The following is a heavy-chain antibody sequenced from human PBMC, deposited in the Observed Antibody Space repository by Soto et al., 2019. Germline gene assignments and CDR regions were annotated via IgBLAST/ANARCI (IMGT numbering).Heavy chain of an antibody. V-gene: IGHV6-1*01. D-gene: IGHD1-1*01. CDR2: TYYRSKWYN. J-gene: IGHJ5*02. CDR1: GDSVSSNSAA. Sequence: SQTLSLTCAISGDSVSSNSAAWNWIRQSPSRGLEWLGRTYYRSKWYNDYAVSVKSRITINPDTSKSQFSLQLNSVTPEDTAVYYCARERVGWVQLEPFNWFDPWGQGTLVTVSS. CDR3: ARERVGWVQLEPFNWFDP.